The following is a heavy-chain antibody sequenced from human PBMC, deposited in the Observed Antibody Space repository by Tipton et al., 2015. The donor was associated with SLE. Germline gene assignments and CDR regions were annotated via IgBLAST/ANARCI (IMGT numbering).Heavy chain of an antibody. V-gene: IGHV4-34*01. Sequence: TLSLTCAVYGGSFSGNFWNWIRQSPGKGLEWIGEINHSGSTNYNPSLKRRVTISLDTSKNQFSLKLSSVTAADTAVYYCARRPPYQPRNEYFDLWGRGTLVTVSS. CDR3: ARRPPYQPRNEYFDL. CDR1: GGSFSGNF. J-gene: IGHJ2*01. CDR2: INHSGST. D-gene: IGHD2-2*01.